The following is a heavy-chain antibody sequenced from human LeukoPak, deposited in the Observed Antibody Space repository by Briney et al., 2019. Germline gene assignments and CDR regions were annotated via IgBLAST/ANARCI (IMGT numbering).Heavy chain of an antibody. CDR1: GDFVSSGNYC. Sequence: SETLCLTCTVSGDFVSSGNYCLSWIRQPPGKGLDWITYMSPSGTTKYNPSLKSRVTTSVDTSRTQFSLRLSSVTAADTAVYYCARGQDDRSGTFDYWGQGILVTVSS. D-gene: IGHD3-22*01. CDR3: ARGQDDRSGTFDY. J-gene: IGHJ4*02. CDR2: MSPSGTT. V-gene: IGHV4-61*01.